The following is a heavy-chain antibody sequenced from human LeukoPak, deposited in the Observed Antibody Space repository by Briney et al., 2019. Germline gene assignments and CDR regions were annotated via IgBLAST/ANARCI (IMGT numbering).Heavy chain of an antibody. V-gene: IGHV3-23*01. D-gene: IGHD5-18*01. Sequence: PGGSLRLSCAASGFTFSSYAMSWVRQAPGKGLEWVSAISGSGGSTCYADSVKGRFTISRDNSKNTLYLQMSSLRAEDTAVYYCAKQDGYTYGRKIDYWGQGTLVTVSS. J-gene: IGHJ4*02. CDR2: ISGSGGST. CDR1: GFTFSSYA. CDR3: AKQDGYTYGRKIDY.